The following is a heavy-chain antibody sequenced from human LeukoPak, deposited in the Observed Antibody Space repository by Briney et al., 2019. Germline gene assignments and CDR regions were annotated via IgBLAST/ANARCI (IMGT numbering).Heavy chain of an antibody. Sequence: SETLSLTCTVSGGSISSYYWSWIRQPAGKGLEWIGRIYTSGSTNYNPSLKSRVTMSVDTSKNQFSLKLSSVTAADTAVYYCARHYDSSAYWYYFDYWGQGTLVTVSS. D-gene: IGHD3-22*01. CDR3: ARHYDSSAYWYYFDY. V-gene: IGHV4-4*07. J-gene: IGHJ4*02. CDR1: GGSISSYY. CDR2: IYTSGST.